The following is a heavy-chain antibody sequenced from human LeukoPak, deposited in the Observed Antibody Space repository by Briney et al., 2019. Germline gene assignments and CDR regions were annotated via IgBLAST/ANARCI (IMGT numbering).Heavy chain of an antibody. CDR1: GFTVSSNY. CDR2: IYSGGST. D-gene: IGHD6-13*01. Sequence: GGSLRLSCAASGFTVSSNYVSWVRQAPGKGLEWVSVIYSGGSTYYADSVKGRFTISRDNSKNTLYLQMNSLRAEDTAVYYCAREGAAAGSYYFDYWGQGTLVTVSS. J-gene: IGHJ4*02. CDR3: AREGAAAGSYYFDY. V-gene: IGHV3-53*01.